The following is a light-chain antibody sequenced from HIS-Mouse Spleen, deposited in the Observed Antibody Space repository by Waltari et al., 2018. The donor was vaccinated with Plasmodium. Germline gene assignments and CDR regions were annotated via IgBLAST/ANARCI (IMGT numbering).Light chain of an antibody. CDR1: ALPKTY. CDR3: YSTDSSGNHRV. CDR2: EDS. V-gene: IGLV3-10*01. Sequence: SYELTQPPSVSVSPGQTARITCSGAALPKTYDYWYQQKSGQAPVLVIDEDSKRPSGIPERFSGSSSGTMATLTISGAQVEDEADYYCYSTDSSGNHRVFGGGTKLTVL. J-gene: IGLJ3*02.